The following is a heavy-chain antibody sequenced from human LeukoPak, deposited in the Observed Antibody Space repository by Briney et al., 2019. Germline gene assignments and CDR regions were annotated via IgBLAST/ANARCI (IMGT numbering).Heavy chain of an antibody. D-gene: IGHD3-9*01. Sequence: GGSLRLSCAASGFTFDDYAMHWVRQAPGKGLEWVSGISWNSGSIGYADSVKGRFTISRDNAKNSLYLQMNSLRAEDTALYYCAKEREIRYFDWFPFDYWGQGTLVTVSS. CDR3: AKEREIRYFDWFPFDY. V-gene: IGHV3-9*01. CDR1: GFTFDDYA. CDR2: ISWNSGSI. J-gene: IGHJ4*02.